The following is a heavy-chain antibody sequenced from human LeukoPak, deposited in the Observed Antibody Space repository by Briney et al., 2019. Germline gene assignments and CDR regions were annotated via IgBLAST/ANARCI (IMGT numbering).Heavy chain of an antibody. D-gene: IGHD2-2*01. CDR3: ARDLRRIVVVPAALANDAFDT. V-gene: IGHV1-69*06. J-gene: IGHJ3*02. Sequence: SVKVSCKASGGTFSSYAISWVRQAPGQGLEWMGGIIPIFGTANYAQKFQGRVTITADKSTSTAYMELSSLRSEDTAVYYCARDLRRIVVVPAALANDAFDTWGQGTMVTVSS. CDR1: GGTFSSYA. CDR2: IIPIFGTA.